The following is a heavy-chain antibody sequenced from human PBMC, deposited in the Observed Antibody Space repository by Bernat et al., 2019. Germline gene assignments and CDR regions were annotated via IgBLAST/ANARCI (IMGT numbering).Heavy chain of an antibody. CDR3: ARDQYYYDSSGYYH. CDR1: GFTFSSYW. D-gene: IGHD3-22*01. V-gene: IGHV3-7*01. J-gene: IGHJ5*02. Sequence: EVQLVESGGGLVQPVGSLRLSCAASGFTFSSYWMSWVRQAPGKGLEWVANIKQDGSEKYYVDSVKGRFTISRDNAKNSLYLQMNSLRAEDTAVYYCARDQYYYDSSGYYHWGQGTLVTVSS. CDR2: IKQDGSEK.